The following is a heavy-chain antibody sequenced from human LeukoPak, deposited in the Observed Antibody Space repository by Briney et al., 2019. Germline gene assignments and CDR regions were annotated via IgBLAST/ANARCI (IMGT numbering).Heavy chain of an antibody. J-gene: IGHJ4*02. CDR1: GDSVSSNKAA. V-gene: IGHV6-1*01. Sequence: SQTLSLTCTISGDSVSSNKAAWNWIRQSPSRGLKWLGRTYYDSQWYRDYAVSVKSRMTVNPDTSKNQFSLHLNSVTPEDTAVYYCARNYYGSGSYYTLDSWGPGTLVTVSS. CDR2: TYYDSQWYR. CDR3: ARNYYGSGSYYTLDS. D-gene: IGHD3-10*01.